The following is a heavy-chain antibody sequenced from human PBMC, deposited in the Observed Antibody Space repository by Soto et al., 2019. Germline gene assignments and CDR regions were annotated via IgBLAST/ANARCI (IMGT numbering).Heavy chain of an antibody. J-gene: IGHJ4*02. CDR2: INHSGST. CDR3: ARTSRFDS. V-gene: IGHV4-34*01. CDR1: GGSFRDYY. Sequence: QVHLQQWGAGLLKSSETLSLTCAVYGGSFRDYYWSWVRQPPGKGLEWIGQINHSGSTNYNPSLKSRVTISVDTSKNQFSLKLSSVPAADTAVYYCARTSRFDSWGQGTLVTVSS. D-gene: IGHD6-6*01.